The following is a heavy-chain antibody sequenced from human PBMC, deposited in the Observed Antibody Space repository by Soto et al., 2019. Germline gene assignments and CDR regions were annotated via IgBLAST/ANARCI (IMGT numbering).Heavy chain of an antibody. D-gene: IGHD2-2*01. J-gene: IGHJ5*02. CDR2: INHSGST. CDR1: GGSFSGYY. CDR3: ARGRGVVVPAAYNWFDP. Sequence: QVQLQQWGAGLLKPSETLSLTCAVYGGSFSGYYWSWIRQPPGKGLEWIGEINHSGSTNYNPSLKNRVTISVDTSKNHFSLKLSPVTAADTAVYYCARGRGVVVPAAYNWFDPWGQGTLVTVSS. V-gene: IGHV4-34*01.